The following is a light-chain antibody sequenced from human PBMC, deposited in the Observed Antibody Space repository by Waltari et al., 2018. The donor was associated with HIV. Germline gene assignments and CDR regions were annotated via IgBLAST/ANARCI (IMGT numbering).Light chain of an antibody. CDR1: SSDVGGCNH. CDR3: SSYTSSSTPVV. CDR2: DVS. Sequence: QSALTQPASVSGSPGQSITIPCTGTSSDVGGCNHVSWYQQHPGKAPKLMIYDVSNRPSGVSNRFSGSKSGNTASLTISGLQAEDEADYYCSSYTSSSTPVVFGGGTKLTVL. V-gene: IGLV2-14*03. J-gene: IGLJ2*01.